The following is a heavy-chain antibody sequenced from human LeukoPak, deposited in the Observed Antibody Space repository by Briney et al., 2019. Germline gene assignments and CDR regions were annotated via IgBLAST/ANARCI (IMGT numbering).Heavy chain of an antibody. D-gene: IGHD2-15*01. J-gene: IGHJ5*02. Sequence: SVKVSCKASGGTFTSYAISWVRQAPGQGREWMGGIMPIFGTTNYAQTFQDRVTITADDPPTTVYLELSSLRSEDTAVYYCGKVESAYCSGVNCYFCWFDTWGQGTLVTVSS. CDR2: IMPIFGTT. CDR1: GGTFTSYA. CDR3: GKVESAYCSGVNCYFCWFDT. V-gene: IGHV1-69*13.